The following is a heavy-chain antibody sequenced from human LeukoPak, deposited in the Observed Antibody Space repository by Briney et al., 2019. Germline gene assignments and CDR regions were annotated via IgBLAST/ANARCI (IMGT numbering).Heavy chain of an antibody. CDR3: AKDPVDTAMVFVN. CDR2: ISGSGGST. CDR1: GFTFSSYA. Sequence: HPGGSLGLSCAASGFTFSSYAMSWVRQAPGKGLEWVSAISGSGGSTYYADSVKGRFTISRDNSKNTLYLQMNSLRAEDTAVYYCAKDPVDTAMVFVNWGQGTLVTVSS. J-gene: IGHJ4*02. V-gene: IGHV3-23*01. D-gene: IGHD5-18*01.